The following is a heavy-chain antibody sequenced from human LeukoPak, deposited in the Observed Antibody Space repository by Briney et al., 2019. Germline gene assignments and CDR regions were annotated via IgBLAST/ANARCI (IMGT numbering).Heavy chain of an antibody. CDR1: GGSISSSSYY. J-gene: IGHJ4*02. V-gene: IGHV4-39*01. CDR2: IYYSGST. CDR3: ARVRTIVTTTFDY. Sequence: SETLSLTCTVSGGSISSSSYYWGWIRQPPGKGLEWIGSIYYSGSTYYNPSLKSRVTISVDTSKNRFSLKLSSVTAADTAVYYCARVRTIVTTTFDYWGQGTLVTVSS. D-gene: IGHD4-17*01.